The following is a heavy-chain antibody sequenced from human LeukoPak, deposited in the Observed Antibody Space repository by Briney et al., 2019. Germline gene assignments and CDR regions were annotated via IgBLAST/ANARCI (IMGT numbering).Heavy chain of an antibody. CDR1: GYTFTMYG. V-gene: IGHV1-2*02. J-gene: IGHJ4*02. D-gene: IGHD6-19*01. Sequence: EASVKVSCKASGYTFTMYGITWVRQAPGQGLEWMGWINPNSGGTNYAQKFQGRVTMTRDTSISTAYMELSRLRSDDTAVYYCARFRPLVAGAFIDYWGQGTLVTVSS. CDR3: ARFRPLVAGAFIDY. CDR2: INPNSGGT.